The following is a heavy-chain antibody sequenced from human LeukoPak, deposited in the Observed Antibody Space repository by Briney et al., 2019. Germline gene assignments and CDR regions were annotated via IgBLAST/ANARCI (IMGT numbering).Heavy chain of an antibody. Sequence: PSETLSLTCSVSGGSIRSNTTFWGWDSSSYWGWIRQPPGKGLEWIGEINHSGSTNYNPSLKSRVTISVDTSKNQFSLKLSSVTAADTAVYYCARVGVWHGMDVWGQGTTVTVSS. CDR2: INHSGST. CDR1: GGSIRSNTTFWGWDSSSY. CDR3: ARVGVWHGMDV. V-gene: IGHV4-39*07. D-gene: IGHD3-10*01. J-gene: IGHJ6*02.